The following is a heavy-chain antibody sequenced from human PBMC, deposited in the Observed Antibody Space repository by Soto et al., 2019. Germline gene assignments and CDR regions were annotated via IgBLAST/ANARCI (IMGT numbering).Heavy chain of an antibody. V-gene: IGHV1-3*04. Sequence: GASVKVSCKASGYSFTTYAMHWVRQAPGQRLEWMGWINTGNGNTKYSQKFQGRVTITRDTSASTAYMELSSLRSEDTAVYYCARMTVTTNYYGMDVWGQGITVTVSS. CDR3: ARMTVTTNYYGMDV. D-gene: IGHD4-4*01. CDR1: GYSFTTYA. J-gene: IGHJ6*02. CDR2: INTGNGNT.